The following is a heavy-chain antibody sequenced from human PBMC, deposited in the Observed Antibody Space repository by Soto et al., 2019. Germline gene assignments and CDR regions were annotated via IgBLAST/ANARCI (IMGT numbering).Heavy chain of an antibody. CDR1: GYTFTSYD. Sequence: QVQLVQSGAEVKKPGASVKVSCKASGYTFTSYDINWVRQATGQGLEWMGWMNPNSGNTGYAQKFQGRVTMTRNTSISTAYRELSSLRSEDTAVYYYARAAWGVDFWSCWYYYYGMDGWGQGTPVTVAS. V-gene: IGHV1-8*01. J-gene: IGHJ6*02. CDR2: MNPNSGNT. D-gene: IGHD3-3*01. CDR3: ARAAWGVDFWSCWYYYYGMDG.